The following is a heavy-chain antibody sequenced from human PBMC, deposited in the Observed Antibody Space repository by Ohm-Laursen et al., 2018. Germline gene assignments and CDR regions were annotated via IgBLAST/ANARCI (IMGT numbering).Heavy chain of an antibody. V-gene: IGHV4-4*07. Sequence: SQTLSLTCIVSGGSISSYYWSWIRQPAGKGLEWIGRIYTSGSTNYNPSLKSRVTMSVDTSKNQFSLKLSSVAAADTAVYYCARDRDESSGYSTDAFDIWGQGTMVTVSS. CDR3: ARDRDESSGYSTDAFDI. CDR2: IYTSGST. D-gene: IGHD3-22*01. J-gene: IGHJ3*02. CDR1: GGSISSYY.